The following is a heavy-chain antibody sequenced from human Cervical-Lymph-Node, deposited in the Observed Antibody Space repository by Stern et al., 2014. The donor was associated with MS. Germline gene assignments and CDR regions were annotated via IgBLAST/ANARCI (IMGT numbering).Heavy chain of an antibody. CDR3: TRGGRLPPNEIDY. CDR2: ITSTSSAI. D-gene: IGHD1-1*01. CDR1: GFTFSIYN. J-gene: IGHJ4*02. V-gene: IGHV3-48*02. Sequence: VQLGQSGGGLVQPGGSLRLSCAVSGFTFSIYNMNWVRQAPGKGLEWVSYITSTSSAIYYADSVRGRFTISRDNANNSLYLQMNSLKEEDTAVYYCTRGGRLPPNEIDYWGQGTLVTVSS.